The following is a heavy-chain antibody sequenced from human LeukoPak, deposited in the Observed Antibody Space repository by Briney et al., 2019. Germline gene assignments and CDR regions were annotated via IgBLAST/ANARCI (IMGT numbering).Heavy chain of an antibody. Sequence: SETLSLXCTVSGGSISSGSYYWSWIRQPAGKGLECIGRIYTSGSTNYNPSLKSRVTISVDTSKNQFSLKLSSVTAVDTAVYYCARGTYGPKAHFDYWGQGTLVTVSS. V-gene: IGHV4-61*02. CDR3: ARGTYGPKAHFDY. CDR2: IYTSGST. J-gene: IGHJ4*02. CDR1: GGSISSGSYY. D-gene: IGHD4/OR15-4a*01.